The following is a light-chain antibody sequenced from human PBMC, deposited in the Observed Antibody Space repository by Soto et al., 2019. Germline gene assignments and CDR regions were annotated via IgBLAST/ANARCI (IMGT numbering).Light chain of an antibody. CDR3: QQYNNWPQRT. CDR2: GAS. CDR1: QSVSSN. V-gene: IGKV3-15*01. Sequence: EIVMTQSPATLCVSPGERATLTCSARQSVSSNLAWYQQKPGQAPRLLIYGASTRATGIPARFSGSGSGTEFTLTISSLQSEDFAVYYCQQYNNWPQRTFGQGTKVDIK. J-gene: IGKJ1*01.